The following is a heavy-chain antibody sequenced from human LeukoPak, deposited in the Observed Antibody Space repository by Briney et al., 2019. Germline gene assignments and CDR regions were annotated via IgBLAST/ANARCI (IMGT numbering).Heavy chain of an antibody. CDR1: GDSITSIDHY. Sequence: SETLSLTCTLSGDSITSIDHYWVWIRQSPGKGLEWIGSVSHSGNTYYKSSLKSRVTVSLDTSKNEFSLILTSVTAADTAEYYCARHLYYSASAFWYIDLWGRGTLVIVSP. D-gene: IGHD3-10*01. CDR2: VSHSGNT. J-gene: IGHJ2*01. V-gene: IGHV4-39*01. CDR3: ARHLYYSASAFWYIDL.